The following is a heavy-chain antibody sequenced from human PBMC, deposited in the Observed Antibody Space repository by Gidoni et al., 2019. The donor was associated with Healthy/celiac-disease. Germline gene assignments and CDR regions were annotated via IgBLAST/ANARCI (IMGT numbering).Heavy chain of an antibody. CDR1: GFTFGDYA. J-gene: IGHJ5*02. V-gene: IGHV3-49*03. Sequence: EVQLVESGGGLVQPGRSLRLSCTASGFTFGDYAMSWFRQAPGKGLEWVGFIRSKAYGGTTEYAASVKGRFTISRDDSKSIAYLQMNSLKTEDTAVYYCTRDHRRIAAAGGPHWFDPWGQGTLVTVSS. CDR2: IRSKAYGGTT. CDR3: TRDHRRIAAAGGPHWFDP. D-gene: IGHD6-13*01.